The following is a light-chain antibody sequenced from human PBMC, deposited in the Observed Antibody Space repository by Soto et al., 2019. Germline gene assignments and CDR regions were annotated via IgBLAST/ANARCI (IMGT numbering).Light chain of an antibody. Sequence: EIVLTQSPGTLSLSPGERATLSCRASQSVSSSYLAWYQQKPGQAPRLLIYGASNRVTGIPARFSGSGSGTDFTLTISSVEPEDFAVYYCQQRVDWLTFGGGTKLEIK. CDR1: QSVSSSY. J-gene: IGKJ4*01. CDR2: GAS. CDR3: QQRVDWLT. V-gene: IGKV3D-20*02.